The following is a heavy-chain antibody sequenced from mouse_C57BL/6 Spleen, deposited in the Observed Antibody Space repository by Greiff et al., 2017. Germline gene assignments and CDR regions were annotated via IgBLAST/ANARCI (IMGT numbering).Heavy chain of an antibody. V-gene: IGHV1-53*01. Sequence: QVQLQQPGTELVKPGASVKLSCKASGYTFTSYWMHWVKQRPGQGLEWIGNINPSNGGTNYNEKFKSKATLTVDKSSSTAYMQLSSLTSEDAAVYDCARGGGQLRLRSPYFDDWGKGTTLTVSS. J-gene: IGHJ2*01. CDR3: ARGGGQLRLRSPYFDD. D-gene: IGHD3-2*02. CDR2: INPSNGGT. CDR1: GYTFTSYW.